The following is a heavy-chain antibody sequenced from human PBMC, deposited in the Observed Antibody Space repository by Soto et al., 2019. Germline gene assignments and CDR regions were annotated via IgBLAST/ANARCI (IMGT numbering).Heavy chain of an antibody. V-gene: IGHV3-53*01. CDR1: GFSVSSSH. Sequence: EVQLVDSGGGLIQPGGSLRLSCAASGFSVSSSHMNWVRQAPGKGPEWVSVIYSGGSTYYAVSVKGRFTISRDNSKNTVYIQMNSLRAEDTAVYYCARLGRYGSGSYSFRYNWFDPWGQGTLVTVSS. CDR2: IYSGGST. J-gene: IGHJ5*02. D-gene: IGHD3-10*01. CDR3: ARLGRYGSGSYSFRYNWFDP.